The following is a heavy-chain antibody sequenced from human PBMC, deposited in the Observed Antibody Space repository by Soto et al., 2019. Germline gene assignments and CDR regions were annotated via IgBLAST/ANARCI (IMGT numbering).Heavy chain of an antibody. CDR1: GFSFSTYG. V-gene: IGHV3-30*03. J-gene: IGHJ5*01. D-gene: IGHD2-8*01. CDR2: ISNDGSNK. Sequence: GSLRLSCAASGFSFSTYGMHWVRQAPGKGLEWVAFISNDGSNKYYAVSVQGRITINPDTSNNQFSLHLSSVTPDDTAVYYCVRLIGNSWLDSWGQGTPVTVSS. CDR3: VRLIGNSWLDS.